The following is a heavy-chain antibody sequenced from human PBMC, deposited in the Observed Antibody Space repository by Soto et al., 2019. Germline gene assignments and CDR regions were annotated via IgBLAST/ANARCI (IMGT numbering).Heavy chain of an antibody. D-gene: IGHD2-2*01. CDR1: GGTFSSYA. CDR3: ATPREYQLRNFDY. CDR2: IIPIFGTA. V-gene: IGHV1-69*01. J-gene: IGHJ4*02. Sequence: QVQLVQSGAEVKKPGSSVKVSCKASGGTFSSYAISWVRQAPGQGLEWMGGIIPIFGTANYAQKFQGRVTITADESTSTVSMELSSLRSEDTAVYYCATPREYQLRNFDYWGQGTLVTVSS.